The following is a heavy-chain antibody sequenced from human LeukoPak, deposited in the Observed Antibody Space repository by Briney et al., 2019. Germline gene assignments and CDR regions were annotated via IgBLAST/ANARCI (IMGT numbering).Heavy chain of an antibody. CDR2: ISYSGST. Sequence: PSETLSLTCTVSGGSISSGGYYWSWIRQPPGKGLEWIGYISYSGSTNSNPSLKRRATISFATSNNHFPLKLSSVTAADTAVYYCARRGGYTGYDRDWGQGTLVTVSS. J-gene: IGHJ4*02. CDR3: ARRGGYTGYDRD. V-gene: IGHV4-61*03. CDR1: GGSISSGGYY. D-gene: IGHD5-12*01.